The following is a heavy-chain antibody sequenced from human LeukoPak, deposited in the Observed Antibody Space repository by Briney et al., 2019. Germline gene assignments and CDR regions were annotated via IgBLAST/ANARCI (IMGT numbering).Heavy chain of an antibody. V-gene: IGHV3-11*06. CDR1: GFTFSDYY. Sequence: PGGSLRLSCAASGFTFSDYYMSWIRQAPGKGLEWVSYISSSSSYTNYADSVKGRFTISRDNAENSLYLQMNSLRAEDTAVYYCARDLEAYCGGDCYSGNFDYWGQGTLVTVSS. D-gene: IGHD2-21*02. J-gene: IGHJ4*02. CDR3: ARDLEAYCGGDCYSGNFDY. CDR2: ISSSSSYT.